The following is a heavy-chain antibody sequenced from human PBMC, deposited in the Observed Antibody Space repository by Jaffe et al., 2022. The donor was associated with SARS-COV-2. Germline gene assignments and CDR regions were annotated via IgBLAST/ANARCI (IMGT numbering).Heavy chain of an antibody. V-gene: IGHV3-48*03. CDR1: GFTFSSYE. D-gene: IGHD3-22*01. CDR3: ARVYSSGFFSWFDP. Sequence: EVQLVESGGGLVQPGGSLRLSCAASGFTFSSYEMNWVRQAPGKGLEWVSYISSSGSTIYYADSVKGRFTISRDNAKNSLYLQMNSLRAEDTAVYYCARVYSSGFFSWFDPWGQGTLVTVSS. J-gene: IGHJ5*02. CDR2: ISSSGSTI.